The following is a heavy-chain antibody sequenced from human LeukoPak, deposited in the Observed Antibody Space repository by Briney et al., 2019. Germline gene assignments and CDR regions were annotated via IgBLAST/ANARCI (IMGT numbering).Heavy chain of an antibody. CDR3: AKDRGQWLAYYYMGV. J-gene: IGHJ6*03. D-gene: IGHD6-19*01. CDR1: GFTFSSYG. V-gene: IGHV3-30*02. Sequence: PGGSLRLSCAASGFTFSSYGMHWVRQAPGKGLEWVAFIRYDGSNKYYADSVKGRFTISRDNSKNTLYLQMNSLRAEDTAVYYCAKDRGQWLAYYYMGVWGKGTTVTVSS. CDR2: IRYDGSNK.